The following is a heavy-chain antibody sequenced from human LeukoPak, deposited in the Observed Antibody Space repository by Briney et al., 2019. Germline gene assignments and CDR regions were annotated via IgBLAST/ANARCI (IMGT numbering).Heavy chain of an antibody. CDR2: INHSGST. CDR3: ARETCITIFGVAIQTPSCYYYYMDV. Sequence: SETLSLTCAVYGGSFSGYYWSWIRQPPGKGLEWIGEINHSGSTNYNPSLKSRVTISVDTSKNQFSLKLSSVTAADTAVYYCARETCITIFGVAIQTPSCYYYYMDVWGKGTTVTVSS. J-gene: IGHJ6*03. V-gene: IGHV4-34*01. CDR1: GGSFSGYY. D-gene: IGHD3-3*01.